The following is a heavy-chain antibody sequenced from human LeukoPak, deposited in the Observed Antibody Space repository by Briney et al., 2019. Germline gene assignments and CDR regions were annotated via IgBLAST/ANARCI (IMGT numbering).Heavy chain of an antibody. Sequence: GGSLRLSCAASGFTFSSYAMNWVRQAPGKGLGWVSAISGSGGSTYYADSVKGRFTISRDNSKNTLYLQMNSLRAEDTAVYYCARGHSGWYDYWGQGTLVTVS. CDR1: GFTFSSYA. CDR2: ISGSGGST. J-gene: IGHJ4*02. D-gene: IGHD6-19*01. V-gene: IGHV3-23*01. CDR3: ARGHSGWYDY.